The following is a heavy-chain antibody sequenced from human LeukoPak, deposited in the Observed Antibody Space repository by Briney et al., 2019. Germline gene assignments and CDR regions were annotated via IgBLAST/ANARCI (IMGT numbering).Heavy chain of an antibody. J-gene: IGHJ4*02. D-gene: IGHD5-18*01. CDR3: ARAERGYSYGYIHY. CDR2: IYYSGST. Sequence: SETLSLTCTVSGGSISSSSYYWGRIRQPPGKGLEWTGSIYYSGSTYYNPSLKSRVTISVDTSKNQFSLKLSSVTAADTAVYYCARAERGYSYGYIHYWGQGTLVTVSS. V-gene: IGHV4-39*07. CDR1: GGSISSSSYY.